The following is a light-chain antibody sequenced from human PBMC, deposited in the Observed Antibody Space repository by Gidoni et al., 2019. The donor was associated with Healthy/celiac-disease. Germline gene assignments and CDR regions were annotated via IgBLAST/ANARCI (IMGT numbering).Light chain of an antibody. CDR1: SSNIGNNN. V-gene: IGLV1-51*02. J-gene: IGLJ2*01. CDR2: ENN. CDR3: GTWDSSLSAVV. Sequence: QSVLTQPPSVSAAPGQKVTISCSGSSSNIGNNNVSWYQQLPGTAPKLLIYENNKRPSGIPDRVSGSKSGTSATLCITGLQTGDEADYYCGTWDSSLSAVVFGGGTKLTVL.